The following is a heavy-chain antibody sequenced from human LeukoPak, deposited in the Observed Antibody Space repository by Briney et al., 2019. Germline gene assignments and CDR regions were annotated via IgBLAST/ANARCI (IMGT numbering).Heavy chain of an antibody. CDR1: GFTVSTNY. J-gene: IGHJ6*03. V-gene: IGHV3-66*01. Sequence: GGSLRLSCAASGFTVSTNYMSWVRQAPGKGLEWVSVIYSGGSTYYADSVKGRFTISRDNSKNTLYLQMNSLRAEDTAAYYRARDGRDYYYYYYMDVWGKGTTVTVSS. D-gene: IGHD1-26*01. CDR3: ARDGRDYYYYYYMDV. CDR2: IYSGGST.